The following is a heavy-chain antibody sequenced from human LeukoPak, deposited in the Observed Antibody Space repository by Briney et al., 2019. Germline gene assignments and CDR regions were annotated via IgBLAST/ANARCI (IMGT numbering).Heavy chain of an antibody. CDR1: GFTFSSYS. J-gene: IGHJ4*02. D-gene: IGHD3-22*01. V-gene: IGHV3-21*01. Sequence: PGGSLRLSCAASGFTFSSYSMNWVRQAPGKGLEWVSSISSSSSYIYYADSVKGRFTISRDNAKNSLYLQMNSLRAEDTAVYYCARCYYDSSGYPLGFDYWGQGTLVTVSS. CDR2: ISSSSSYI. CDR3: ARCYYDSSGYPLGFDY.